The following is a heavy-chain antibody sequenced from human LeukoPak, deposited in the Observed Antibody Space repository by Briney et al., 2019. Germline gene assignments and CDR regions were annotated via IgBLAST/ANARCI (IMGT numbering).Heavy chain of an antibody. D-gene: IGHD2-8*02. CDR2: ISGSGGST. CDR1: GFTFSSYA. Sequence: GGSLRLSCAASGFTFSSYAMSWVRQAAGKGLEWDSAISGSGGSTYYADSVKGRFTISRDNSKNTLYLQMNSLRAEDTAVYYCAKGTYWPGRDYWRPGALVTVAS. CDR3: AKGTYWPGRDY. V-gene: IGHV3-23*01. J-gene: IGHJ4*02.